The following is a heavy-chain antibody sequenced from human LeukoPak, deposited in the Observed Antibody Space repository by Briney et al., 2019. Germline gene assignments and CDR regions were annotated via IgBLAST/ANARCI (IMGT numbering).Heavy chain of an antibody. CDR1: GASINSYY. CDR3: ARGNGYYFDY. CDR2: VYYNGAT. J-gene: IGHJ4*02. V-gene: IGHV4-59*01. D-gene: IGHD6-25*01. Sequence: PSETLSLTCTVSGASINSYYWNWIRQPPGKGLEWIGYVYYNGATNYNPSLKSRVTVSIDTSKSQFSLRLTSVTAADTAVYYCARGNGYYFDYWGQGTLVTVSS.